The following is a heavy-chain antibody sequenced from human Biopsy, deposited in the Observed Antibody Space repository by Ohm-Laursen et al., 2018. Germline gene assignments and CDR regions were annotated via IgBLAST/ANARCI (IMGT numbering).Heavy chain of an antibody. CDR1: GGTFSNYG. Sequence: SSVKVSCKTPGGTFSNYGVNWVRQAPGQGLEWLGGNIPILGTGNYAQKFQDRVTVAADTSTSTATMELRSLRSDDTAVYYCATKLTGYFHHWGQGTLVIVPS. CDR3: ATKLTGYFHH. CDR2: NIPILGTG. D-gene: IGHD3-9*01. V-gene: IGHV1-69*06. J-gene: IGHJ1*01.